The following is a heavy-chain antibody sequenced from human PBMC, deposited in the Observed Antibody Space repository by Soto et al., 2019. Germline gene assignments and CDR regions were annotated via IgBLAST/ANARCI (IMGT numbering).Heavy chain of an antibody. J-gene: IGHJ4*02. CDR1: GFTFDDYA. Sequence: ALSLACAASGFTFDDYAMHWVRQAPGKGLEWVSGISWNSGSIGYADSVKGRFTISRDNAKNSLYLQMNSLRAEDTALYYCAKDVAPGGYYFDYWGQGTLVTVSS. D-gene: IGHD5-12*01. V-gene: IGHV3-9*01. CDR3: AKDVAPGGYYFDY. CDR2: ISWNSGSI.